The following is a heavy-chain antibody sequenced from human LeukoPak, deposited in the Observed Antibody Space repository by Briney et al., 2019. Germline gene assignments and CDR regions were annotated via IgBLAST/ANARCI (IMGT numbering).Heavy chain of an antibody. Sequence: GGSLRLSWAASGFTFSSYSMNWVRQAPGKGLEWVSSISSSSSYIYYADSVKGRFTISRDNAKNSLYLQMNSLRAEDTAVYYCARDAPDSSGWYGYWGQGTLVTVSS. V-gene: IGHV3-21*01. J-gene: IGHJ4*02. D-gene: IGHD6-19*01. CDR3: ARDAPDSSGWYGY. CDR1: GFTFSSYS. CDR2: ISSSSSYI.